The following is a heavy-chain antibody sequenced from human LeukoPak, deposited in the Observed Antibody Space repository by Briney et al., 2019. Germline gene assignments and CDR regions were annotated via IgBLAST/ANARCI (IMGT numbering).Heavy chain of an antibody. D-gene: IGHD3-10*01. CDR1: VGSFSGYY. V-gene: IGHV4-34*01. CDR3: ARSSEQPGYFDY. Sequence: PSETLSLTCAVSVGSFSGYYWSWFRQPPGKGLEWIGEINHSGSTNYNPSLKSRVTISVDTSKNQFSLNLSSVTAADTAIYYCARSSEQPGYFDYWGQGILVTVSS. J-gene: IGHJ4*02. CDR2: INHSGST.